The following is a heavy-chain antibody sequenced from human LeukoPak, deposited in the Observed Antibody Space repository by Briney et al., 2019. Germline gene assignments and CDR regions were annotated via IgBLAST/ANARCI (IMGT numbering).Heavy chain of an antibody. V-gene: IGHV1-8*01. J-gene: IGHJ4*02. Sequence: ASVKVSCKASGYTFTSYDINWVRQATGQGLEWMGWMNPNCGNTGYAQKFQGRVTMTRNTSISTAYMELSSLRSEDTAVYYCARGPEDGYNYDYWGQGTLVTVSS. CDR1: GYTFTSYD. D-gene: IGHD5-24*01. CDR3: ARGPEDGYNYDY. CDR2: MNPNCGNT.